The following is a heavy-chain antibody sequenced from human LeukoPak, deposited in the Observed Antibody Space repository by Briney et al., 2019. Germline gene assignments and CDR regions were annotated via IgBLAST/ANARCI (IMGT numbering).Heavy chain of an antibody. Sequence: LPGGSLRLSCAASGFTFSSYGMSWVRQAPGKGLEWVSAISGSGGSTYYADSVRGRLTISRDNSKNTLYLQMNSLRAEDTAVYYCVKPVLLYSGDAFDIWGQGTLVTVSS. J-gene: IGHJ3*02. V-gene: IGHV3-23*01. CDR2: ISGSGGST. CDR1: GFTFSSYG. D-gene: IGHD3-10*02. CDR3: VKPVLLYSGDAFDI.